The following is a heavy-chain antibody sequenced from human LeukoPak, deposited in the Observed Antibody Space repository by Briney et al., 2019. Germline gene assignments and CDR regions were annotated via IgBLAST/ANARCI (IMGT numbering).Heavy chain of an antibody. V-gene: IGHV3-48*01. D-gene: IGHD3-16*01. Sequence: PGGSLRLSRAASGFTFSSYSMNWVRQAPGKGLEWVSYISSSSTTIYYADSVKGRFTISRDNAKNSLYLQMNSLRAEDTAVYYCARDDYVWGSYRYWGQGTLVTVSS. J-gene: IGHJ4*02. CDR2: ISSSSTTI. CDR1: GFTFSSYS. CDR3: ARDDYVWGSYRY.